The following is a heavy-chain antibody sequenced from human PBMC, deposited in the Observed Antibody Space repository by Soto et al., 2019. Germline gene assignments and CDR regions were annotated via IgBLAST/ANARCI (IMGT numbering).Heavy chain of an antibody. CDR2: IYYSGST. Sequence: QVQLQESGPGLVKPSQTLSLTCTVSGGSISSGDYYWSWIRQPTGKGLEWIGYIYYSGSTYYNPSLKSRVTISVDTSKNQFSLKLSSVTAADTAVYYCARGCGDIVVVTAISDGGMDVWGQGTTVTVSS. V-gene: IGHV4-30-4*01. J-gene: IGHJ6*02. D-gene: IGHD2-21*02. CDR3: ARGCGDIVVVTAISDGGMDV. CDR1: GGSISSGDYY.